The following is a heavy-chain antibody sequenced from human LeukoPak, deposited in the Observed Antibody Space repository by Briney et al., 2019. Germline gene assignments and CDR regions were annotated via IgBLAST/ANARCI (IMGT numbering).Heavy chain of an antibody. J-gene: IGHJ6*03. V-gene: IGHV1-8*03. CDR3: ARTSYGGSSSMDV. D-gene: IGHD5-18*01. CDR2: MNPNSGNT. Sequence: ASVKVSCKTSGYTFTGYYMHWVRQATGQGLEWMGWMNPNSGNTGYAQKFQGRVTITRNTSISTAYMELSSLRSEDTAVYYCARTSYGGSSSMDVWGKGTTVTVSS. CDR1: GYTFTGYY.